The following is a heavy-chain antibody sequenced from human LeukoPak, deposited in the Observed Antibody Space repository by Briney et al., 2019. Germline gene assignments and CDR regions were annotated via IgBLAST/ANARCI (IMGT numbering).Heavy chain of an antibody. CDR1: GFTYYSYG. V-gene: IGHV3-30*02. J-gene: IGHJ3*02. CDR2: IRYDGSNK. CDR3: AKDRNDGNYGAFNI. D-gene: IGHD4-23*01. Sequence: PGGPLTLSCAASGFTYYSYGMLWLPQAPGKGLEGVAFIRYDGSNKYYGDSVKGRFTISRDNSKNTLYVQMNSLRAEDTAVYYCAKDRNDGNYGAFNIWGQGTMVTVSS.